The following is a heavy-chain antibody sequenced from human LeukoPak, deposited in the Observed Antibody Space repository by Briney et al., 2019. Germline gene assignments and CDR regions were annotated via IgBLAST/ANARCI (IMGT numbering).Heavy chain of an antibody. J-gene: IGHJ4*02. D-gene: IGHD2-15*01. V-gene: IGHV3-66*01. Sequence: PGGSLRLSCAASGFIVSHKYMAWVRQAPGKGLEWLSIIYTGGNTVSAESVKGRFIISRDNSRNTVHLQMNSLRAEDTAVYYCVRDNPRCCGVVPANIDDFWGQGTLVTVSS. CDR3: VRDNPRCCGVVPANIDDF. CDR2: IYTGGNT. CDR1: GFIVSHKY.